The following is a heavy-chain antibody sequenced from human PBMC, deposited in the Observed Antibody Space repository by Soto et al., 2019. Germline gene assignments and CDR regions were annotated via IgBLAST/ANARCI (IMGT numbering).Heavy chain of an antibody. V-gene: IGHV3-11*05. CDR1: GFTFSDYY. CDR2: ISSSSSYT. CDR3: ARDMTTVTTTAH. D-gene: IGHD4-17*01. J-gene: IGHJ4*02. Sequence: QVQLVESGGGLVKPGGSLRLSCAASGFTFSDYYMSWIRQAPGKGLEWVTYISSSSSYTNYADSVKGRFTISRDNAKNSLYLQMNSLRAEDTAVYYCARDMTTVTTTAHWGQGTLVTVSS.